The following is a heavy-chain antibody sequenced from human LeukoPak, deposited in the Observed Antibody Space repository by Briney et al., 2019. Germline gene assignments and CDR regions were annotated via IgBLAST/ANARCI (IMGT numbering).Heavy chain of an antibody. CDR3: ARDLKSRYYDFRSGACGH. D-gene: IGHD3-3*01. J-gene: IGHJ1*01. CDR1: GFTFGSYA. Sequence: GGSLRLSCVASGFTFGSYAMDWVRQAPGKGLEYVSAISSNGGSTYYANSVKGRFTISRDNSKNTLYLQMGSLRAEDMAVYYCARDLKSRYYDFRSGACGHWGQGILVTVSS. V-gene: IGHV3-64*01. CDR2: ISSNGGST.